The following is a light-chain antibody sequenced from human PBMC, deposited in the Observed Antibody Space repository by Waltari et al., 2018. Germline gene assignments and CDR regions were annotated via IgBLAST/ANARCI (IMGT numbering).Light chain of an antibody. Sequence: EVLMTQSPPTLSVSPGERATLSCSASQSIARNLAWYQQKPGQAPRLLIYGASTRATDVPDRFSGSGSGKEFTLTISSLQSEDFAVYYCQQYNNWRTFGQGTKLEIK. CDR3: QQYNNWRT. V-gene: IGKV3-15*01. J-gene: IGKJ2*01. CDR2: GAS. CDR1: QSIARN.